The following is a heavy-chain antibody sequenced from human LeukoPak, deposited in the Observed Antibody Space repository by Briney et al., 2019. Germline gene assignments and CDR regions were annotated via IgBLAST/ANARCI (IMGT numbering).Heavy chain of an antibody. CDR3: ARDSVTGSSHYFDY. CDR2: MYSSGST. D-gene: IGHD1-26*01. J-gene: IGHJ4*02. V-gene: IGHV3-53*01. Sequence: GGSLRLSCSASGFTVSSYYMSWVRQAPGKGLEWVSIMYSSGSTYYADSVKGRFTISRDNSKNTLYLQMNSLRAEDTAVYYCARDSVTGSSHYFDYWGQGTLVTVSS. CDR1: GFTVSSYY.